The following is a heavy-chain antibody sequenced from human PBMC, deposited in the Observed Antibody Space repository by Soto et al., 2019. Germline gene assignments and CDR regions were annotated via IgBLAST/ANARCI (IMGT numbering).Heavy chain of an antibody. D-gene: IGHD3-16*01. V-gene: IGHV1-2*02. J-gene: IGHJ6*02. CDR2: INPNSGGT. CDR3: ARLKNQGWHGGYYYYGMDV. CDR1: GYTFTGYY. Sequence: GASVKVSCKASGYTFTGYYMHWVRQAPGQGLEWMGWINPNSGGTNYAQKFQGRVTMTRDTSISTAYMELSRLRSDDTAVYYCARLKNQGWHGGYYYYGMDVWGQGTTVTAP.